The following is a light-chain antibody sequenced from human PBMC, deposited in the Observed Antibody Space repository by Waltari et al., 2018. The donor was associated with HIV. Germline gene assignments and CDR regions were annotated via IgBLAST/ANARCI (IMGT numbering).Light chain of an antibody. Sequence: QSALTPPASVSGSPGQSITISCIGSSSDVGAYDYVSWYQHHPGKAPKLLIYDVTHRPSGISARFAGSKSGNTASLTISGLQADDEADYYCGSYTTTSTLGVFGGGTKLTVL. J-gene: IGLJ2*01. CDR1: SSDVGAYDY. CDR2: DVT. V-gene: IGLV2-14*03. CDR3: GSYTTTSTLGV.